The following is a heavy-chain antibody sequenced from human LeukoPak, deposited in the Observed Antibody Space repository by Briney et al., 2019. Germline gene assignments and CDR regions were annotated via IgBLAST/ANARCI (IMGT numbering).Heavy chain of an antibody. V-gene: IGHV1-2*02. D-gene: IGHD3-22*01. CDR2: INPNSGGT. J-gene: IGHJ4*02. Sequence: WASVKVSCKVSGYTFTGYYMHWVRQAPGQGLEWMGWINPNSGGTNYAQKFQGRVTMTRDTSISTAYMELSRLRSDDTAVYYCASISHYDSSGYYYPAYWGQGTLVTVSS. CDR1: GYTFTGYY. CDR3: ASISHYDSSGYYYPAY.